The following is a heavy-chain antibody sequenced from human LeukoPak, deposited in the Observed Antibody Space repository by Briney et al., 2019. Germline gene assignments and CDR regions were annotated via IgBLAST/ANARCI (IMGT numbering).Heavy chain of an antibody. CDR1: GFTFSSYS. V-gene: IGHV3-23*01. D-gene: IGHD1-1*01. CDR2: ISGSGGST. Sequence: GVLRLSCAASGFTFSSYSMNWVRQAPGKGLEWVSAISGSGGSTYYADSVKGRFTISRDNSKNTLYLQMNSLRAEDTAVYYCANALTTGWASYFDYWGQGTLVTVSS. CDR3: ANALTTGWASYFDY. J-gene: IGHJ4*02.